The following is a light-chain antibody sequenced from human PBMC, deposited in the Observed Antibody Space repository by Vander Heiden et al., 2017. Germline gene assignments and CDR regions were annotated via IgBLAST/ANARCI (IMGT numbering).Light chain of an antibody. Sequence: ETVLTHSPATLSVSPGERATLPCRASQSVTPYLAWYQQKPGQAPRLLISDASERATGIPARFSGSGSGTDFTLTISSLEPEDFAVYYCQQRSNRLTFGGGTKVEIK. CDR3: QQRSNRLT. CDR2: DAS. V-gene: IGKV3-11*01. J-gene: IGKJ4*01. CDR1: QSVTPY.